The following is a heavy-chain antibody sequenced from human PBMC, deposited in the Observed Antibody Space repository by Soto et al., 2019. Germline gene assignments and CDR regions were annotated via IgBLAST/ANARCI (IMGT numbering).Heavy chain of an antibody. D-gene: IGHD3-22*01. CDR2: SQIGST. V-gene: IGHV4-61*07. Sequence: SQIGSTNYNPSLKSRVTISVDTSQNQFSLMLTSVTAADTAVYYCARPRSSGYAGEFDYWGQGTLVTVSS. CDR3: ARPRSSGYAGEFDY. J-gene: IGHJ4*02.